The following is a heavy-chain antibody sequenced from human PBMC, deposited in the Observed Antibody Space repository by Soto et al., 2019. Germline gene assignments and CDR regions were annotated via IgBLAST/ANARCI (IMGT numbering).Heavy chain of an antibody. CDR3: ARDGGYCSGGSCHFDY. V-gene: IGHV1-46*01. CDR2: INPSGGST. D-gene: IGHD2-15*01. CDR1: GYTFTSYY. Sequence: GASVKVSCKASGYTFTSYYMHWVRQAPGQGLEWMGIINPSGGSTSYAQKFQGRVTMTRDTSTSTVYMELSSLRSEDTTVYYCARDGGYCSGGSCHFDYWGQGTLVTVSS. J-gene: IGHJ4*02.